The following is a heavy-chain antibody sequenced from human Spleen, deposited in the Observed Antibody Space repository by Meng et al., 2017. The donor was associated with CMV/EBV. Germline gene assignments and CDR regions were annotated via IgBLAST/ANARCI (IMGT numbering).Heavy chain of an antibody. CDR3: AREGYSGYECDY. J-gene: IGHJ4*02. Sequence: AASGLTSSGYSMNWVRQAPGKGLEWVSSISSSSSYIYYADSVKGRFTISRDNAKNSLYLQMNSLRAEDTAVYYCAREGYSGYECDYWGQGTLVTVSS. CDR2: ISSSSSYI. D-gene: IGHD5-12*01. V-gene: IGHV3-21*01. CDR1: GLTSSGYS.